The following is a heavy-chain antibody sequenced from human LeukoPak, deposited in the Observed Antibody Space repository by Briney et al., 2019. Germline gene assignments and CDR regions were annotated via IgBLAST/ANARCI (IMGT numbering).Heavy chain of an antibody. CDR3: ARYYTPDYYYGMDV. CDR1: GYTFTSYG. CDR2: ISAYNGNT. J-gene: IGHJ6*02. Sequence: ASVKVSCKASGYTFTSYGISWVRQAPGQGLEWVGWISAYNGNTNYAQKLQGRVTMTTDTSTSTAYMELRSLRSDDTAVYYCARYYTPDYYYGMDVWGQGTTVTVSS. V-gene: IGHV1-18*01. D-gene: IGHD1-26*01.